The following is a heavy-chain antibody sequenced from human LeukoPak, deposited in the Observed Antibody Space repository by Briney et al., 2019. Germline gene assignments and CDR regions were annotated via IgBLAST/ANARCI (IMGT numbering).Heavy chain of an antibody. CDR1: GFTFSNYW. CDR2: INTDGTIT. J-gene: IGHJ4*02. CDR3: AKDMTGPFDY. Sequence: GGSLRLSCTASGFTFSNYWLHWVRQVPGKGLVWVSRINTDGTITTYADSVKGRFTISRDNAKNTLYLQMNSLRAEDSAVYYCAKDMTGPFDYWGQGTLVTVSS. V-gene: IGHV3-74*01. D-gene: IGHD3-9*01.